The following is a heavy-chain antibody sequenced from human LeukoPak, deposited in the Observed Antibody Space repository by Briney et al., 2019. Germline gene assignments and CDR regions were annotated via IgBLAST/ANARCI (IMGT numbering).Heavy chain of an antibody. CDR3: ARDASVRGASDY. D-gene: IGHD3-10*01. J-gene: IGHJ4*02. CDR2: ISSSSSCI. CDR1: GFTFSSYS. V-gene: IGHV3-21*01. Sequence: PGGSLRLSCAASGFTFSSYSMNWVRQTPGKGLEWVSSISSSSSCIYYADSLKGRFTISRDNAKNSLYLQMNSLRAEDTAVYYCARDASVRGASDYWGQGTLVTVSS.